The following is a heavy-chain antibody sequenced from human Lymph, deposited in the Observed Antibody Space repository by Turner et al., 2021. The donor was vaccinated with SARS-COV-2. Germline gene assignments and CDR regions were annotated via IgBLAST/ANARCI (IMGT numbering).Heavy chain of an antibody. CDR3: ARDLGTYGMDV. J-gene: IGHJ6*02. D-gene: IGHD6-13*01. CDR2: IYSGGTT. V-gene: IGHV3-53*02. Sequence: EVQLVETGGGLIQPGGSLRLSCAASGIIVSRNYMNWVRQAPRKGLEWVSFIYSGGTTYYADSMEGRFTISRDKSKTTLYLQMNSLRVEDTAVYYCARDLGTYGMDVWGQGTTVTVSS. CDR1: GIIVSRNY.